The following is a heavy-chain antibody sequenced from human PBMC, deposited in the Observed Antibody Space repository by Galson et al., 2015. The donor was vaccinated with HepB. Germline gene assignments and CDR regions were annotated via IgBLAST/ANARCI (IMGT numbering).Heavy chain of an antibody. J-gene: IGHJ4*02. CDR2: IDPSDSFT. CDR1: GYTFTNYW. D-gene: IGHD6-13*01. V-gene: IGHV5-10-1*01. CDR3: ARHGVGYTSSWLDS. Sequence: QSGAEVKKPGKSLRISCKGSGYTFTNYWISWVRQMPGKGLEWMGRIDPSDSFTSYNPSFQGHVTVSADKSISTAYLQWSSLKASDTAMYYCARHGVGYTSSWLDSWGQGTLVTVSS.